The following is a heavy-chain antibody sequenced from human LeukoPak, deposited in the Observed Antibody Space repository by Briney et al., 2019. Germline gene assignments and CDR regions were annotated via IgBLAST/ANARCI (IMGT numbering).Heavy chain of an antibody. J-gene: IGHJ4*02. CDR2: ISSNGGST. V-gene: IGHV3-64*01. D-gene: IGHD5-18*01. Sequence: PGGSLRLSCAASGFTFSSYAMHWVRQAPGKGLEYVSAISSNGGSTYYANSVKGRFTISRDNSKNTLYLQMGSLRAEDMAVYYCARGGEQLWPPYYFDYWGQGTLVTVSS. CDR1: GFTFSSYA. CDR3: ARGGEQLWPPYYFDY.